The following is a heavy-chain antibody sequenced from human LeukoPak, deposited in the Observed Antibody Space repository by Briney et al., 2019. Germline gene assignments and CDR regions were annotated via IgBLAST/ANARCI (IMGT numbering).Heavy chain of an antibody. CDR3: ARGVFGESLES. CDR1: GHTFTGYY. J-gene: IGHJ4*02. D-gene: IGHD3-10*02. V-gene: IGHV1-2*02. CDR2: MNPNVGGA. Sequence: ASVTVSCKASGHTFTGYYVYWARQAPGQGLEWMGWMNPNVGGANFPQKFQGRVTVTSDPAISAAYMELRRLRSDDTAVYYCARGVFGESLESWGQGTLVTVSS.